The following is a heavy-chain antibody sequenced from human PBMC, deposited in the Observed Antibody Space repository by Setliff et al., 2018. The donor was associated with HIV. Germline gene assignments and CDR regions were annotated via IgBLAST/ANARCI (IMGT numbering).Heavy chain of an antibody. V-gene: IGHV3-66*02. J-gene: IGHJ2*01. CDR3: ARSNLRRYGDPDWYFDL. Sequence: GESLKISCAASGFTFSSYWMSWVRQAPGKGLEWASVIYTGGATFYADSVKARFTISRDNSRNTLYLQMNSLRAEDTAVYYCARSNLRRYGDPDWYFDLWGRGTLVTVSS. CDR1: GFTFSSYW. D-gene: IGHD4-17*01. CDR2: IYTGGAT.